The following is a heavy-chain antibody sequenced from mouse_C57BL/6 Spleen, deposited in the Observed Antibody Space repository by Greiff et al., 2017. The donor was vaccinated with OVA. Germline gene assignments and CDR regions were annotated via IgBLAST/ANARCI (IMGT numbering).Heavy chain of an antibody. J-gene: IGHJ2*01. Sequence: VQLQQPGAELVRPGSSVKLSCKASGYTFTSYWMHWVKQRPIQGLEWIGNIDPSDSETHYNQKFKDKATLTVDKSSSTAYMQLSSLTSEDSAVYYRAREGAGGSIDYWGQGTTLTVSA. CDR1: GYTFTSYW. D-gene: IGHD1-1*01. V-gene: IGHV1-52*01. CDR3: AREGAGGSIDY. CDR2: IDPSDSET.